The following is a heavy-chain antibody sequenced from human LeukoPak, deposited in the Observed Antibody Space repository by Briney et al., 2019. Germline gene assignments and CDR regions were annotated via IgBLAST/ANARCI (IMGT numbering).Heavy chain of an antibody. V-gene: IGHV4-39*07. J-gene: IGHJ3*02. Sequence: GTLRLSCAASGFTFSSYGMSWVRQAPGKGLEWIGSIYYSGSTYYNPSLKSRVTISVDTSKNQFSLKLSSVTAADTAVYYCARDITNPEYSSSSLAFDIWGQGTMVTVSS. CDR1: GFTFSSYG. CDR2: IYYSGST. D-gene: IGHD6-6*01. CDR3: ARDITNPEYSSSSLAFDI.